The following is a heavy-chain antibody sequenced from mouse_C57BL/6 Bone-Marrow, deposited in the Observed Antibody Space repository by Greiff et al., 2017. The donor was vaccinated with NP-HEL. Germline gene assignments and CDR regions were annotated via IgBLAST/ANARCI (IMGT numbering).Heavy chain of an antibody. CDR3: TLYYGDFYY. D-gene: IGHD2-13*01. Sequence: EVQLQQSGAELVRPGASVKLSCTASGFNIKDDYMHWVKQRPEQGLEWIGWIDPENGDTEYASKFQGKATITADTSSNKAYLQLSSLTSEDTAVYYCTLYYGDFYYWGQGTTLTVSS. J-gene: IGHJ2*01. V-gene: IGHV14-4*01. CDR1: GFNIKDDY. CDR2: IDPENGDT.